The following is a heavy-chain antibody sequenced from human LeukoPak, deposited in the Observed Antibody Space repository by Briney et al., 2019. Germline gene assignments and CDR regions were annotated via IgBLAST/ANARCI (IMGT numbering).Heavy chain of an antibody. CDR2: ISGTGGTT. Sequence: GGSLRLSWAASGFTFSSNAMCWVRQAPGKGLEWVSLISGTGGTTYYADSVKGRLTIPRDNSKNTLYLQMNSLRVEDTAVYYCAKDAHSGSYFDYWGQGILVTVSS. CDR1: GFTFSSNA. CDR3: AKDAHSGSYFDY. V-gene: IGHV3-23*01. D-gene: IGHD1-26*01. J-gene: IGHJ4*01.